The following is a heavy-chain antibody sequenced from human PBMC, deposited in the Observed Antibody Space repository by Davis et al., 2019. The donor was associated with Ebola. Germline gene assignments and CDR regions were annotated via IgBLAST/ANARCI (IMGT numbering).Heavy chain of an antibody. V-gene: IGHV3-74*01. D-gene: IGHD2-2*01. CDR3: ARSSYQPDW. Sequence: DSVKGRFPISRDNARNTVSLQMNSLRAEDTALYYCARSSYQPDWWGQGTLVTVSS. J-gene: IGHJ4*02.